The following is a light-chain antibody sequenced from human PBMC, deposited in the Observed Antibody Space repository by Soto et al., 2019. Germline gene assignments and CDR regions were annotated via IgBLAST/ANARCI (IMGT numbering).Light chain of an antibody. CDR2: DVS. J-gene: IGLJ1*01. V-gene: IGLV2-14*01. CDR1: SSDVGAYDF. CDR3: TSYTSSNTLYV. Sequence: QSAPTQPASVSGSPGQSITISCTGTSSDVGAYDFVSWYQQHPDKAPKLMIYDVSNRPSGVSDRFSGSKSGNTASLTISGLLAEDEADYYCTSYTSSNTLYVFGTWTKVTVL.